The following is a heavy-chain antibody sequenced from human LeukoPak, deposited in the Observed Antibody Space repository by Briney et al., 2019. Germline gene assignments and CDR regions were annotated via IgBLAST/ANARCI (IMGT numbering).Heavy chain of an antibody. J-gene: IGHJ4*02. CDR2: IWYDGSNK. V-gene: IGHV3-33*01. CDR1: GFTFSSYG. D-gene: IGHD6-6*01. Sequence: PGGSLRLSCAASGFTFSSYGMHWVRQAPGKGLEWVAVIWYDGSNKYYADSVKGRFTISRDNSKNTLYLQMNSLRAEDTAVYYCARERRRGWAARPYFDYWGQGTLVTVSS. CDR3: ARERRRGWAARPYFDY.